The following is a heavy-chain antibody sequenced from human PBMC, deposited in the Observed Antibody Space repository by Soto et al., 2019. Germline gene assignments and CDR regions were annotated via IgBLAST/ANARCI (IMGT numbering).Heavy chain of an antibody. CDR1: GFTFSDYY. CDR3: ERYWSYYYYYYYGMDV. J-gene: IGHJ6*02. V-gene: IGHV3-11*01. D-gene: IGHD2-15*01. CDR2: ISSSGSTI. Sequence: QVQLVESGGGLVKPGGSLRLSCAASGFTFSDYYMSWIRQAPGKGLEWVSYISSSGSTIYYADSVKGRFTIPRDNAKNSLYLQMNSLRAEDTAVYYCERYWSYYYYYYYGMDVWGQGTTVTVSS.